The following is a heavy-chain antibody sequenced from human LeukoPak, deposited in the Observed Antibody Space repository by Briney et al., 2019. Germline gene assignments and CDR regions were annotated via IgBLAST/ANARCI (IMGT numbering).Heavy chain of an antibody. J-gene: IGHJ4*02. D-gene: IGHD1-26*01. CDR3: ARVAMSGIGSDDF. CDR2: IDYSETI. V-gene: IGHV4-39*07. CDR1: GGSISSSSYY. Sequence: PSETLSLTCTVSGGSISSSSYYWGWIRQPPGKGLEWIGSIDYSETIYYNPSLESRVTISVDTSKNQFSLKLSSVTAADTAVYYCARVAMSGIGSDDFWGQGTLVTASS.